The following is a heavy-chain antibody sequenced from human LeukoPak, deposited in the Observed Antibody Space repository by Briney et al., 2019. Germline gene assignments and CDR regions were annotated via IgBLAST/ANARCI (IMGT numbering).Heavy chain of an antibody. CDR3: ARWAATMAGGAHYYYYGMDV. V-gene: IGHV1-2*02. Sequence: ASVKVSCKASGYTFTGYYMHWVRQAPGQGLEWMGWINPNSGGTNYAQKFQGRVTMTRDTSISTAYMELSSLRSEDTAVYYCARWAATMAGGAHYYYYGMDVWGKGTTVTVSS. CDR2: INPNSGGT. D-gene: IGHD5-12*01. J-gene: IGHJ6*04. CDR1: GYTFTGYY.